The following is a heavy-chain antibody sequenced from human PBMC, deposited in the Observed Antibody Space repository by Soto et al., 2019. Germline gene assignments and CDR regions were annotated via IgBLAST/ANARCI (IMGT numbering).Heavy chain of an antibody. J-gene: IGHJ4*02. CDR3: SSGRGSYYTALDS. CDR1: GFTFSSFA. D-gene: IGHD1-26*01. V-gene: IGHV3-23*01. Sequence: GGSLRLSCAGSGFTFSSFAMAWVRQAPGKGLEWVSIISASGANTDYADSVKGRFTVSRDNSKNTVYLEMNSLRAEDTAIYYCSSGRGSYYTALDSWCQGALVTVSA. CDR2: ISASGANT.